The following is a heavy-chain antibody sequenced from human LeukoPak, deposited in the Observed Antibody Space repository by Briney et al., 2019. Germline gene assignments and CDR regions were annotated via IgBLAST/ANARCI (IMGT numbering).Heavy chain of an antibody. CDR3: ARYLAAAGTFDY. CDR2: IKQDGSEK. Sequence: GGSLRLSCAASGFTFSGYWMSGVREAPGKGLEWVANIKQDGSEKYYVDSVKGQFTISRDNAKNSLYLQMNSLRAEDTAVYYCARYLAAAGTFDYWGQGTLVTVSS. V-gene: IGHV3-7*04. D-gene: IGHD6-13*01. J-gene: IGHJ4*02. CDR1: GFTFSGYW.